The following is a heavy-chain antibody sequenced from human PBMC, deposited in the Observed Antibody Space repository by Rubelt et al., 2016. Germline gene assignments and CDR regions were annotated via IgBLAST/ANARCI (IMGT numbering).Heavy chain of an antibody. CDR1: GGTFSSYA. V-gene: IGHV1-18*01. Sequence: QVQLVQSGAEVKKPGSSVKVSCKASGGTFSSYAISWVRQAPGQGLEWMGWISAYNGNTNDGQKRQGRVTRTTDTATSTGDMELRGLRSDGTAVYYCARLYGDYEYFDYWGQGTLVTVSS. D-gene: IGHD4-17*01. J-gene: IGHJ4*02. CDR3: ARLYGDYEYFDY. CDR2: ISAYNGNT.